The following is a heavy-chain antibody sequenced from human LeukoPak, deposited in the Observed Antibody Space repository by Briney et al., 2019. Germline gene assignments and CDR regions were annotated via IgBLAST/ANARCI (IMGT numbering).Heavy chain of an antibody. CDR3: ARGSGSYDMYYFDY. Sequence: GGSLRLSCAGSGFTFSDYAMSWVRQAPEKGLEWVSSISDSGGSTYYADSVKGRFTISRDNSKNTLYLQMNSLRAEDTAVYYCARGSGSYDMYYFDYWGQGTLVTVSS. CDR1: GFTFSDYA. CDR2: ISDSGGST. V-gene: IGHV3-23*01. D-gene: IGHD1-26*01. J-gene: IGHJ4*02.